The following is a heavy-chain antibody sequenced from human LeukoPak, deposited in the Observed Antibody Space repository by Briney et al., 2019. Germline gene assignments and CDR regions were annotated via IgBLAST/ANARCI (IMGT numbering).Heavy chain of an antibody. Sequence: GRSLRLSCAASGFTFSSYGMHWVRQAPGKGLEWVAVISYDGSNKYYADSVKGRFTISRDNSKNTLYLQMNSLRAEDTAVYYCAKNYGGNSGGDAFDIWGQGTMVTVSS. CDR3: AKNYGGNSGGDAFDI. CDR2: ISYDGSNK. V-gene: IGHV3-30*18. J-gene: IGHJ3*02. D-gene: IGHD4-23*01. CDR1: GFTFSSYG.